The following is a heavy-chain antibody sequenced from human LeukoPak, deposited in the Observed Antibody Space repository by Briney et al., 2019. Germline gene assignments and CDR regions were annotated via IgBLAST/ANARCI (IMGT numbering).Heavy chain of an antibody. D-gene: IGHD3-16*01. CDR2: TNQYGSEK. Sequence: GGSLRLSCAVSGLTFSRYWMTWVRQAPGKGQEWVASTNQYGSEKYYVDSVKGRFTISRDNAKNSVSLQMNSLRAEDTAVYYCARSLGDDWGQGTLVTVSS. J-gene: IGHJ4*02. V-gene: IGHV3-7*01. CDR3: ARSLGDD. CDR1: GLTFSRYW.